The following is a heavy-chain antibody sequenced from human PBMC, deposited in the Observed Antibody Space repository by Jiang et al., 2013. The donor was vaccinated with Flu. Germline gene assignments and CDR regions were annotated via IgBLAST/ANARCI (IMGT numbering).Heavy chain of an antibody. J-gene: IGHJ5*02. CDR1: GGSISSGVYY. D-gene: IGHD4-11*01. CDR3: ARTIIPSNYVTP. V-gene: IGHV4-31*03. CDR2: IYYSGST. Sequence: TLSLTCTVSGGSISSGVYYWNWIRQHPGKGLEWIGYIYYSGSTSYNPSLKSRVTISLDTSKNQFSLKLSSVTAADTAVYYCARTIIPSNYVTPWGRGTLVTVSS.